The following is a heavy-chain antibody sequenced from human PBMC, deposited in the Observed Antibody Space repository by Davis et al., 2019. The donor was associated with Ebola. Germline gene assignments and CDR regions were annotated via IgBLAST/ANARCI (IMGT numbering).Heavy chain of an antibody. CDR3: ARRLTSSAYYYGMDV. CDR2: IDPSDSYT. Sequence: GGSLRLSCQGSGYSFTSYWISWVRQMPGKGLEWMGRIDPSDSYTYYSPSFQGHVTISADKSISTAYLQWSSLKASDTAMYYCARRLTSSAYYYGMDVWGQGTTVTVPS. D-gene: IGHD3-22*01. J-gene: IGHJ6*02. CDR1: GYSFTSYW. V-gene: IGHV5-10-1*01.